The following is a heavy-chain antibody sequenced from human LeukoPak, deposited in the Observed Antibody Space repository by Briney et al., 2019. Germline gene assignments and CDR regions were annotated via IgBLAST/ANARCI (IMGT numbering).Heavy chain of an antibody. J-gene: IGHJ3*02. CDR2: ISSSSSYI. D-gene: IGHD1-26*01. CDR3: ARPKQVGATADAFDI. CDR1: GFTFSSYS. V-gene: IGHV3-21*01. Sequence: GGSLRLSCAASGFTFSSYSMNWVRQAPGKGLEWVSSISSSSSYIYYADSVKGRFTISRDNAKNSLYLQMSSLRAEDTAVYYCARPKQVGATADAFDIWGQGTMVTVSS.